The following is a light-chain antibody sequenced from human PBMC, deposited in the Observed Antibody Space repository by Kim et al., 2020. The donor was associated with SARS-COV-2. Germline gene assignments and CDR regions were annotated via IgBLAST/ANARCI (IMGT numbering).Light chain of an antibody. V-gene: IGLV8-61*01. J-gene: IGLJ3*02. CDR3: VLYMGSGISV. CDR2: STN. CDR1: SGSVSTSSS. Sequence: GGTVTLTCGLSSGSVSTSSSPSWYQQTPGQAPRTLIYSTNTRSSGVPDRFSGSILGNKAALTITGAQADDESDYYCVLYMGSGISVFGGGTQLTVL.